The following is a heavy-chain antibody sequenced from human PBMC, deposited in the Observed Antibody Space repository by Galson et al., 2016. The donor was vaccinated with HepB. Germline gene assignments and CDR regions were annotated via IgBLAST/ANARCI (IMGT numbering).Heavy chain of an antibody. Sequence: SLRLSCAASGFTFSSYAMHWVRQAPGKGLEWVAVISYDGNNKFYADSVKGRFTISRDNSKNTLYLQMNSLRPEDTAVYYCARDFPYSSSSPYYGMDVWGQGTTVTVSS. CDR1: GFTFSSYA. J-gene: IGHJ6*02. D-gene: IGHD6-6*01. CDR3: ARDFPYSSSSPYYGMDV. V-gene: IGHV3-30*04. CDR2: ISYDGNNK.